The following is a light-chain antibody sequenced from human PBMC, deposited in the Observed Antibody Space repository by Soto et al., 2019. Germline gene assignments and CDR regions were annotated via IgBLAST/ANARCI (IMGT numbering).Light chain of an antibody. V-gene: IGKV3-15*01. Sequence: EIVMTQSPATLSVSPGERATLSCRASQSVSSDLAWYLQKPGQAPRLLIFGASTRATGIPARFSGSGSGTEFTLTISSLHSEDSAVYYCQQHNKLPFPFGQGTKLEIK. CDR2: GAS. CDR1: QSVSSD. J-gene: IGKJ2*01. CDR3: QQHNKLPFP.